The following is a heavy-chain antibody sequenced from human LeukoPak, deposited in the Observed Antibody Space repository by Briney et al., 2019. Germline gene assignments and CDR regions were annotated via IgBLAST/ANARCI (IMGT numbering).Heavy chain of an antibody. Sequence: GGSMSPAWAVSGFTFADFTIHWDRPAQGEVLGWVCLISWDGGSTYYADSVKGRFTISRDNSKNSLYLQMNSLRTEDTALYYCAKAAELYSYYYYMDVWGKGTTVTVSS. J-gene: IGHJ6*03. CDR1: GFTFADFT. D-gene: IGHD1-26*01. CDR2: ISWDGGST. CDR3: AKAAELYSYYYYMDV. V-gene: IGHV3-43*01.